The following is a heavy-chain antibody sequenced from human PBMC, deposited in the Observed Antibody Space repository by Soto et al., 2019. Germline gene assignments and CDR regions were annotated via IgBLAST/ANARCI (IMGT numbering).Heavy chain of an antibody. CDR1: GGSISSGGYY. Sequence: SETLSLTCAVSGGSISSGGYYWSWIRQPPGKGLEWIGYIYYSGSTNYNPSLKSRVTISVDTSKNQFSLKLSSVTAADTAVYYCARREFPYYYYMDVWGKGTTVTVSS. CDR3: ARREFPYYYYMDV. CDR2: IYYSGST. J-gene: IGHJ6*03. V-gene: IGHV4-61*08. D-gene: IGHD3-10*01.